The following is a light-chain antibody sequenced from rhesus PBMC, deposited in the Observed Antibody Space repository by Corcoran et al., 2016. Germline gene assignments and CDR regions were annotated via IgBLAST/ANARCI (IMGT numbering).Light chain of an antibody. CDR1: QNLSSY. J-gene: IGKJ2*01. CDR3: HKYENSPYS. V-gene: IGKV3-53*01. Sequence: QVVLTQSPATLSLSPGERATLSCRASQNLSSYLAWYQQKPGQAPRLLIYGAASRATGIPDRFSGSGSGTEFTLTISSLGPDEFAVYVCHKYENSPYSFGQGTKVEIK. CDR2: GAA.